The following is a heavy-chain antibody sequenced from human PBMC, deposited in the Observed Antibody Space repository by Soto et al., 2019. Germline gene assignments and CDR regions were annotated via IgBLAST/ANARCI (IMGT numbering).Heavy chain of an antibody. J-gene: IGHJ6*02. D-gene: IGHD3-10*01. CDR2: IYYSGST. Sequence: SETLSLTCTVSGGSISSGGYYWSWIRQHPGKGLEWIGYIYYSGSTYYNPSLKSRVTISVDTSKNQFSLKLSSVTAADTAVYYCVRVFYGSGSYDYAYYYGMDVWGQGTTVTVSS. CDR1: GGSISSGGYY. V-gene: IGHV4-31*03. CDR3: VRVFYGSGSYDYAYYYGMDV.